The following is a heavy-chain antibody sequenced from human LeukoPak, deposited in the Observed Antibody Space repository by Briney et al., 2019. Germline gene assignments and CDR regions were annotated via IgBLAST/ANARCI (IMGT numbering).Heavy chain of an antibody. CDR2: INHSGST. Sequence: SETLSLTCAVYGGSFSGYYWSWIRQPPGKGLEWIGEINHSGSTNYNPSLKSRVTISVDTSKNQFSLKLSSVTAADTAVYYCARVVYWRGYYYYMDVWGKGTTVTVSS. D-gene: IGHD5/OR15-5a*01. J-gene: IGHJ6*03. V-gene: IGHV4-34*01. CDR3: ARVVYWRGYYYYMDV. CDR1: GGSFSGYY.